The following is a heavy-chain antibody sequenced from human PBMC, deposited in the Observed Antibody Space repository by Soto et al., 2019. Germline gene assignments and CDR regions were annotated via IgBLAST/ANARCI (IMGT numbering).Heavy chain of an antibody. D-gene: IGHD2-21*02. V-gene: IGHV4-61*07. J-gene: IGHJ5*02. CDR3: ARRAVVAVTGSLDSWLDP. CDR2: VYNSGST. Sequence: PGKALEWIGYVYNSGSTTYNPSLKSRVTISLDTSKNQFSLKVNSVTAADTAVYYCARRAVVAVTGSLDSWLDPRCQGILVT.